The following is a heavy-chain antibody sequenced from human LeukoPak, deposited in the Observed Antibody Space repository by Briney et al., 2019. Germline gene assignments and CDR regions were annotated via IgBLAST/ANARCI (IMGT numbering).Heavy chain of an antibody. J-gene: IGHJ3*02. CDR2: INPSGGST. Sequence: ASVKVSCKASGYTFTSYYMRWVRQAPGQGLEWMGIINPSGGSTTYAQKFQGRVTMTRDTSTGTVYMDLSSLRSEDTAVYYCARQKVEWELLPWSAFDIWGQGTMVTVSS. V-gene: IGHV1-46*01. CDR3: ARQKVEWELLPWSAFDI. D-gene: IGHD1-26*01. CDR1: GYTFTSYY.